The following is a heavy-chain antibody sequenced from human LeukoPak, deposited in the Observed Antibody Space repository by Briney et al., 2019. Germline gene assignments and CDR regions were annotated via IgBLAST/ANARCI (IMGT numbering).Heavy chain of an antibody. J-gene: IGHJ4*02. V-gene: IGHV3-15*01. CDR1: GFTVSTNC. D-gene: IGHD3/OR15-3a*01. Sequence: GGSLRLSCAASGFTVSTNCMTWVRQAPGKGLEWVGRIKSKTDGGTTEYAAPVKGRFTISRDDSKNTVYLQMNSLKTEDTAVYYCTTWTSHWGQGTLVTVSS. CDR2: IKSKTDGGTT. CDR3: TTWTSH.